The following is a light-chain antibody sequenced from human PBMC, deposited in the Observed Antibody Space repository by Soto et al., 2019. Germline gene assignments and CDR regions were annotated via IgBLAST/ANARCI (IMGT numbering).Light chain of an antibody. Sequence: DIQMTQSPSSLSAFVGDRVTITCRASQNIRNYLNWYQQRPGKTPNLLVYAASNLRSGVPSRFSGSGSGTDFTLTISSLRPEDFATYYCQQLHSTSSYTFGQGTRVDIK. J-gene: IGKJ2*01. CDR2: AAS. V-gene: IGKV1-39*01. CDR1: QNIRNY. CDR3: QQLHSTSSYT.